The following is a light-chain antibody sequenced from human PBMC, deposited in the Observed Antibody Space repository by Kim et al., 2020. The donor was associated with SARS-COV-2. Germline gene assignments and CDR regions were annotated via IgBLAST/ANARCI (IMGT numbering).Light chain of an antibody. J-gene: IGLJ3*02. CDR3: GTWDSSLSGV. Sequence: QSVLTQPPSVSAATGQRVTISCSGTSSNIGNNYVSWYQQLPGTAPKLLIYANDKRSSGIPDRFSGSKSGASATLVITGLQTGDEADYYCGTWDSSLSGVFGGGTQLTVL. CDR1: SSNIGNNY. CDR2: AND. V-gene: IGLV1-51*01.